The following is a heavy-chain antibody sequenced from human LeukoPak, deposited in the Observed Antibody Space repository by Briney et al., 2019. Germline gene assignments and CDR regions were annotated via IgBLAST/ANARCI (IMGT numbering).Heavy chain of an antibody. Sequence: SSETLSLTCTVSGGSISSYYWSWIRQPPGKGLEWIGYIYYSGSTNYNPSLKSRVTISVDTSKNQFSLKLSSVTAADTAVYYCARRGYSSSWVGTWFDPWGQGTLVTVSS. V-gene: IGHV4-59*12. CDR1: GGSISSYY. D-gene: IGHD6-13*01. J-gene: IGHJ5*02. CDR3: ARRGYSSSWVGTWFDP. CDR2: IYYSGST.